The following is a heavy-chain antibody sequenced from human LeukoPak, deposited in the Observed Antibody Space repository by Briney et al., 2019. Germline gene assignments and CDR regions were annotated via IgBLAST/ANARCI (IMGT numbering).Heavy chain of an antibody. V-gene: IGHV4-39*07. D-gene: IGHD2-2*01. CDR1: GGSISSSSYY. J-gene: IGHJ5*02. Sequence: SETLSLTCTVSGGSISSSSYYWGWIRQPPGKGLEWIGSIYYSGSTYYNPSLKSRVTIPVDMSKNQFSLKLSSVTAADTAVYYCARDGGYCSSTSCLGDNWFDPWGQGTLVTVSS. CDR2: IYYSGST. CDR3: ARDGGYCSSTSCLGDNWFDP.